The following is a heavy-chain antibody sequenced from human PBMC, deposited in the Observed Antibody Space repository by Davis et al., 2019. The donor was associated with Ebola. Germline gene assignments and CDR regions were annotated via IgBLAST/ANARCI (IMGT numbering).Heavy chain of an antibody. CDR2: IYWDDDK. Sequence: SGPTLVKPTQTLTLTCTFSGFSLSTSGVGVGWIRQPPGKALEWLALIYWDDDKRYSPSLKSRLTITKDTSKNQVVLTMTNMDPVDTATYYCAHRREYCSSTSCRYYFDYWGQGTLVTVSS. CDR1: GFSLSTSGVG. J-gene: IGHJ4*02. V-gene: IGHV2-5*02. D-gene: IGHD2-2*01. CDR3: AHRREYCSSTSCRYYFDY.